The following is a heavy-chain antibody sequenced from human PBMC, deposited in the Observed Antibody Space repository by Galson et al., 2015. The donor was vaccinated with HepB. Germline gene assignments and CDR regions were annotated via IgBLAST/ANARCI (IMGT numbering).Heavy chain of an antibody. V-gene: IGHV3-7*01. Sequence: SLRLSCAASGFTFSNYWMSWVRQAPGPGLKWVATIQEAGREKSSMDSVKGRFTISRGNGNKALFLQMNSLRGEDTAVYYCVREQKYGDYFWFDPWGQGTLVTVSA. CDR3: VREQKYGDYFWFDP. CDR2: IQEAGREK. D-gene: IGHD4-17*01. CDR1: GFTFSNYW. J-gene: IGHJ5*02.